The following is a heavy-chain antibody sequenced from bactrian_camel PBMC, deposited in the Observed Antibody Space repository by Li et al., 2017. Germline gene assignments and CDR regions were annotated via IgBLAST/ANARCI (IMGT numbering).Heavy chain of an antibody. V-gene: IGHV3-2*01. J-gene: IGHJ4*01. Sequence: HVQLVESGGGSVRAGGSLRLSCTRSSDTSTGYCLGWFRQAPEKEREAVASIATTSGSTDYADSVKGRFAISQDSAKGTLYLQMNNLKPEDTAMYFCVAEKFGRFLYRLSSPPAGSGIWGQGTQVTVS. CDR1: SDTSTGYC. CDR2: IATTSGST. CDR3: VAEKFGRFLYRLSSPPAGSGI. D-gene: IGHD3*01.